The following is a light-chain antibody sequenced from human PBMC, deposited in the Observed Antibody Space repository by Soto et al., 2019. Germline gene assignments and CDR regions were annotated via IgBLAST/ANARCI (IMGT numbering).Light chain of an antibody. CDR1: QSVLYSSNNKNY. Sequence: DIVMTQSPDSLAVSLGERATINCKSSQSVLYSSNNKNYLAWYQQKAGQPPKLLIYWASTRESGVPDRFSGSGSGTDFTLPISSLQAEDVAVYCCQQYYSTPLTFGGGTKVEIK. CDR2: WAS. J-gene: IGKJ4*01. V-gene: IGKV4-1*01. CDR3: QQYYSTPLT.